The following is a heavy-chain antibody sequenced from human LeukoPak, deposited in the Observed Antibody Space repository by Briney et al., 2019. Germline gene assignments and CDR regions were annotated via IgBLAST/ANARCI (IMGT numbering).Heavy chain of an antibody. CDR3: GPDVWGSYRFNPYYYYGMDV. D-gene: IGHD3-16*02. J-gene: IGHJ6*02. CDR1: GFTFSSYW. Sequence: GGSLRLSCAASGFTFSSYWMSWVRQAPGKGLEWVANIKQDGSEKYYVDSVKGRFTISRDNAKNSLYLQMNSLRAEDTAVYYCGPDVWGSYRFNPYYYYGMDVWGQGTTVTVSS. V-gene: IGHV3-7*01. CDR2: IKQDGSEK.